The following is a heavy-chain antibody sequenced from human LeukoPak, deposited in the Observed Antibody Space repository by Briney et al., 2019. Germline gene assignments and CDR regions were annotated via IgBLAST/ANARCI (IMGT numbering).Heavy chain of an antibody. Sequence: GGSLRLSCAASGFTFSSYAISWVRQAPGKGLEWVSGISGSGGSTDHADSVKGRFTISRDNSKNTLYLQMNSLRAEDTAVYYCARGGGYSYGPGYGMDVWGQGTTVTVSS. V-gene: IGHV3-23*01. CDR3: ARGGGYSYGPGYGMDV. D-gene: IGHD5-18*01. CDR1: GFTFSSYA. CDR2: ISGSGGST. J-gene: IGHJ6*02.